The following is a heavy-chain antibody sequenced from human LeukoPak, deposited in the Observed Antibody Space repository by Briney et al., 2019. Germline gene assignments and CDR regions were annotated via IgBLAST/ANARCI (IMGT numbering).Heavy chain of an antibody. CDR3: ARDGLGYSGYDPPFDY. V-gene: IGHV3-30-3*01. D-gene: IGHD5-12*01. CDR1: GYTFSSYA. CDR2: ISYDGSNK. J-gene: IGHJ4*02. Sequence: GGSLRLSCAASGYTFSSYAMHWVRQAPGKGLEWVAVISYDGSNKCYADSVKGRFTISRDNSTNTLYLQMNSLRAEDTAVYYCARDGLGYSGYDPPFDYWGQGTLVTVSS.